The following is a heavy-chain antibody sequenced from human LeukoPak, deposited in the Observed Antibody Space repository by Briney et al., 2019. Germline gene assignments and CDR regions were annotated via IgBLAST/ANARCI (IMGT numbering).Heavy chain of an antibody. CDR1: GFTFDDYA. D-gene: IGHD3-22*01. CDR2: IRWDGTST. V-gene: IGHV3-43*01. CDR3: AKAHYYDSSSFDSAFWGTRPLDY. Sequence: GGSLRLSCAASGFTFDDYAMHWVRHAPGEGLEWVSLIRWDGTSTYHADSVKGRFTISRDNIKKSLYLQMNSLRTEDTALYYCAKAHYYDSSSFDSAFWGTRPLDYWGPGTLVTVSP. J-gene: IGHJ4*02.